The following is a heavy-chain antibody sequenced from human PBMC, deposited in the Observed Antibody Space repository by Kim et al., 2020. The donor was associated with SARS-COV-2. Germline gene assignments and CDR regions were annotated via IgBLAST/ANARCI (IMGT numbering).Heavy chain of an antibody. Sequence: SETLSLTCTVSGGSISSYYWSWIRQPPGKGLEWIGYIYYSGSTNYNPSLKSRVTISVDTSKNQFSLKLSSVTAADTAVYYCARRFHDSSGYYYVSYFDYWGQGTLVTVSS. V-gene: IGHV4-59*01. CDR3: ARRFHDSSGYYYVSYFDY. CDR2: IYYSGST. J-gene: IGHJ4*02. CDR1: GGSISSYY. D-gene: IGHD3-22*01.